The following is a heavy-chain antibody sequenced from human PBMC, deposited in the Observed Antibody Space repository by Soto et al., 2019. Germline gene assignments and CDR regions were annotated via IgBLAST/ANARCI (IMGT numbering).Heavy chain of an antibody. CDR3: ARGDRFGAVGYGMDV. CDR1: GGSISSGGYY. V-gene: IGHV4-31*03. Sequence: SETLSLTCTVSGGSISSGGYYWSWIRQHPGKGLEWIGYIYYSGSTYYNPSLKSRVTISVDTSKNQFSLKLSSVTAADTAVYYCARGDRFGAVGYGMDVWGQGTTVTVSS. CDR2: IYYSGST. J-gene: IGHJ6*02. D-gene: IGHD3-10*01.